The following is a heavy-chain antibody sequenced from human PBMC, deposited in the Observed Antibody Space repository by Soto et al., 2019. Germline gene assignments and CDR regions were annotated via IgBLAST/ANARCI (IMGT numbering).Heavy chain of an antibody. D-gene: IGHD6-13*01. CDR3: ARANAGLYYFDY. CDR2: IGTAGDT. Sequence: EVQLVESGGGLVQPGGSLRLCCAVSGFTFSSYDMHWVRQVTGKGLEWVSAIGTAGDTYYPGSVKGRFTISRENAKNSLYLQMNSLRAGDTAVYYCARANAGLYYFDYWGQGTLVTVSS. CDR1: GFTFSSYD. J-gene: IGHJ4*02. V-gene: IGHV3-13*01.